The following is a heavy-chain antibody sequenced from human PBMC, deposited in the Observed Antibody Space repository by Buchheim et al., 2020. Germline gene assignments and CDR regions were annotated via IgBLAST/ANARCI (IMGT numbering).Heavy chain of an antibody. CDR2: ISGSGGST. CDR1: GFTFSSYS. V-gene: IGHV3-23*01. Sequence: EVQLLESGGGLVQPGGSLRLSCAASGFTFSSYSMSWVRQAPGKGLEWVSAISGSGGSTYYAHSVKGRFTISRDTSKNTLYLQMNSLRTEDTAVYYCAKDSHRDDYGDLTYFDYWGQGTL. D-gene: IGHD4-17*01. CDR3: AKDSHRDDYGDLTYFDY. J-gene: IGHJ4*02.